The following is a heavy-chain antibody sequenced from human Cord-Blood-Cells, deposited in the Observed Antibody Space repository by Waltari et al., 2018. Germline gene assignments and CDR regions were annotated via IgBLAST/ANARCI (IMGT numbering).Heavy chain of an antibody. J-gene: IGHJ5*02. CDR1: GGSISSGSYY. Sequence: QVQLQESGPGLVKPSQTLSLTCTVSGGSISSGSYYWSWIRQPAGKGLEWIGYIYTSGSTNYNPSLKSRVTISVDTSKNQFSLKRGSVTAADTAVYYCAREVELGFDPWGQGTLVTVSS. CDR2: IYTSGST. D-gene: IGHD1-7*01. V-gene: IGHV4-61*09. CDR3: AREVELGFDP.